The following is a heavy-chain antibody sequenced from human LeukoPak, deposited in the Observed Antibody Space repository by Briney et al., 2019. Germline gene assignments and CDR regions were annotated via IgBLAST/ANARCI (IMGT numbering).Heavy chain of an antibody. D-gene: IGHD3-10*01. V-gene: IGHV3-23*01. CDR3: AKAPYYGSGSYYPFNFDY. CDR2: ISGSGGST. CDR1: GFTFSGYA. J-gene: IGHJ4*02. Sequence: GGSLRLSCAASGFTFSGYAMSWVRQAPGKGLEWVSAISGSGGSTYYADSVKGRFTISRDNSKNTLYLQMNSLRAEDTAVYYCAKAPYYGSGSYYPFNFDYWGQGTLVTVSS.